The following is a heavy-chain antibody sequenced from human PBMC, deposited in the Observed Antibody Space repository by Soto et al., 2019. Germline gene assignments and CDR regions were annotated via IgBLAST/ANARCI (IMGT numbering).Heavy chain of an antibody. D-gene: IGHD3-3*01. CDR2: IYYSGST. CDR1: GGSISSYY. V-gene: IGHV4-59*12. J-gene: IGHJ4*02. CDR3: ARGSPLDGNYDY. Sequence: PSETLSLTCTVSGGSISSYYWSWIRQPPGKGLEWIGYIYYSGSTNYNPSLKSRVTISVDTSKNQFSLKLSSVTAADTAVYYCARGSPLDGNYDYWGRGTLVTVSS.